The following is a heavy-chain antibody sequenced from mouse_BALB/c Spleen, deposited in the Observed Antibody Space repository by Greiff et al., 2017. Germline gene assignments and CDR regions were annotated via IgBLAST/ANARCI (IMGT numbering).Heavy chain of an antibody. D-gene: IGHD4-1*01. Sequence: EVKVEESGPGLVKPSQSLSLTCTVTGYSITSDYAWNWIRQFPGNQLEWMGYISYSGSTSYNPSLKSRISITRDTSKNQFFLQLNSVTTEDTATYYCARETGAFAYWGQGTLVTVSA. J-gene: IGHJ3*01. CDR1: GYSITSDYA. V-gene: IGHV3-2*02. CDR3: ARETGAFAY. CDR2: ISYSGST.